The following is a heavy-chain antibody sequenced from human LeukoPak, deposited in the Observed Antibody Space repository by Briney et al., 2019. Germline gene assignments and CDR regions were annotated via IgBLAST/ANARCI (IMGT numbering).Heavy chain of an antibody. CDR2: IRYDGSNK. CDR3: ATRVVVIAAPFDY. J-gene: IGHJ4*02. V-gene: IGHV3-30*02. CDR1: GFPFSTYG. Sequence: PGGSLRLSCAASGFPFSTYGMRWVRQAPGKGLEWVAFIRYDGSNKSYSDSVKGRFTISRDNSKNTLYLQMNSLRVDDTAVYYCATRVVVIAAPFDYWGQGTLVTVSS. D-gene: IGHD2-21*01.